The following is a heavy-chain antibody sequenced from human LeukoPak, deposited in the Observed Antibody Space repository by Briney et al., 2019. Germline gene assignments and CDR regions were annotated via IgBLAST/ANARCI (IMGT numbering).Heavy chain of an antibody. CDR3: ARDDYYDSSGYYPYFDY. CDR1: GFTFSSYA. V-gene: IGHV3-30-3*01. J-gene: IGHJ4*02. CDR2: ISYDGSNK. D-gene: IGHD3-22*01. Sequence: GGSLRLSCAASGFTFSSYAMHWVRQAPGKGLEWVAVISYDGSNKYYADSVKGRFTISRDDSKNTLYLQMNSLRAEDTAVYYCARDDYYDSSGYYPYFDYWGQGTLVTVSS.